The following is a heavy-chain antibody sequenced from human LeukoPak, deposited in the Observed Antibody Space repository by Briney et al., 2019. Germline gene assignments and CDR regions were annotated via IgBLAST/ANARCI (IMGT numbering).Heavy chain of an antibody. CDR2: IYHSGST. Sequence: SETLSLTCTVSGGSISSYYWSWIRQPPGKGLEWIGSIYHSGSTYYNPSLKSRVTISVDTSKNQFSLKLSSVTAADTAVYYCARVKNTALDIWGQGTMVTVSS. J-gene: IGHJ3*02. CDR3: ARVKNTALDI. V-gene: IGHV4-59*01. CDR1: GGSISSYY.